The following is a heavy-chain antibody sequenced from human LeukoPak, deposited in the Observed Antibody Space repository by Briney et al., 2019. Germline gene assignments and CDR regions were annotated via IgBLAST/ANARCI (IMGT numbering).Heavy chain of an antibody. Sequence: PGGSLRLSCAAPGFTFDDYAMHWVRQAPGKGLEWVSGISWNSGSIGYADSVKGRFTISRDNAKNSLYLQMNSLRAEDMALYYCAKDRYSYSSSWYYFDYWGQGTLVTVSS. V-gene: IGHV3-9*03. D-gene: IGHD6-13*01. CDR1: GFTFDDYA. J-gene: IGHJ4*02. CDR3: AKDRYSYSSSWYYFDY. CDR2: ISWNSGSI.